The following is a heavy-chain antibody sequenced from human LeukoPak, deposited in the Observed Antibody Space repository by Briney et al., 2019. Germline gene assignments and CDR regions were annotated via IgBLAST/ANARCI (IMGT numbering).Heavy chain of an antibody. CDR2: ISSGSTYI. CDR1: GFTFSSYS. J-gene: IGHJ6*03. D-gene: IGHD3-10*01. V-gene: IGHV3-21*01. CDR3: ARVRKDIQSMVRGQNYYYYYMDV. Sequence: GGSLRLSCAASGFTFSSYSMNWVREAPGKELEWVSSISSGSTYIYYADSVTGRFTISRGNAKNSLYLQMNRLRAEDTAVYYCARVRKDIQSMVRGQNYYYYYMDVWGKGTTVTISS.